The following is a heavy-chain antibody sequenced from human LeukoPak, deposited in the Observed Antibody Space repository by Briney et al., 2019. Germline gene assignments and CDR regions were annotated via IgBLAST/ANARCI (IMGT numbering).Heavy chain of an antibody. D-gene: IGHD3-9*01. V-gene: IGHV3-23*01. J-gene: IGHJ4*02. CDR3: AKDTSSKGYDILTGYSDY. CDR2: ISGSGGSI. Sequence: QSGGSLRLSCAASGFTFSSYAMSWVRQAPGKGLEWVSAISGSGGSIYYADSVKGRFTISRDNSKNTLYLQMNSLRAEDTAVYYCAKDTSSKGYDILTGYSDYWGQGTLVTVSS. CDR1: GFTFSSYA.